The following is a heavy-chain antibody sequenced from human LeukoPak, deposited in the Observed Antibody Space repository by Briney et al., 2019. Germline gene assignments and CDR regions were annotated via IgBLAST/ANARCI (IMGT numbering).Heavy chain of an antibody. CDR3: AKTSSVGATDAFDI. CDR2: ISGSGGST. J-gene: IGHJ3*02. D-gene: IGHD3-10*01. Sequence: GGSLRLSCAASLFTLRSYATRWARHAPGKGREWVSAISGSGGSTYYADSVKGRFTVSRDNSQNTLYLQMNSLRAEDTAVYYCAKTSSVGATDAFDIWGQGTMVTVSS. CDR1: LFTLRSYA. V-gene: IGHV3-23*01.